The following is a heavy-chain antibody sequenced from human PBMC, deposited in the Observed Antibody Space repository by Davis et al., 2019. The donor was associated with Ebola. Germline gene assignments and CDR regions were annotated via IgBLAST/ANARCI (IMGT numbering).Heavy chain of an antibody. V-gene: IGHV4-4*02. CDR1: GGSISSSNW. J-gene: IGHJ4*02. D-gene: IGHD6-19*01. CDR3: ARSNQWLVRGFDY. Sequence: SETLSLTCAVSGGSISSSNWWSWVRQPPGKGLEWIGEINHSGSTNYNPSLKSRVTISVDTSKNQFSLKLSSVTAADTAVYYCARSNQWLVRGFDYWGQGTLVTVSS. CDR2: INHSGST.